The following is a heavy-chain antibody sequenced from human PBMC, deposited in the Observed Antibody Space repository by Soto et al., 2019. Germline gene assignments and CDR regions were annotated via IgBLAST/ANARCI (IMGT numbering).Heavy chain of an antibody. V-gene: IGHV4-59*01. D-gene: IGHD6-13*01. CDR3: ARERLSSSWYSMGGWFDP. CDR2: IYYSGST. CDR1: GVSISSYY. J-gene: IGHJ5*02. Sequence: SXTSTVSGVSISSYYWSWILQPPGKGLEWIGYIYYSGSTNYNPSLKSRVTISVDTSKNHFSLKLSSVTAADTAVYYCARERLSSSWYSMGGWFDPWGQGTLVTVSS.